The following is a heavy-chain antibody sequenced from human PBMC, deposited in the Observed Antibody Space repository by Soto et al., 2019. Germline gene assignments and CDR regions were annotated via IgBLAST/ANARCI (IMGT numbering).Heavy chain of an antibody. Sequence: GGSLRLSCAASGFTFSSYAMSWVRQAPGKGLEWVSAISGSGGSTYYADSVKGRFTISRDNSKNTLYLQMNSLRAEDTAVYYCAKDIDYGSGSYSRWFDPWGQGTLVTVSS. J-gene: IGHJ5*02. D-gene: IGHD3-10*01. CDR1: GFTFSSYA. V-gene: IGHV3-23*01. CDR3: AKDIDYGSGSYSRWFDP. CDR2: ISGSGGST.